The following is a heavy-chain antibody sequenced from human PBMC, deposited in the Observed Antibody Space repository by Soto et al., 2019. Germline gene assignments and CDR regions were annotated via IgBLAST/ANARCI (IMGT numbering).Heavy chain of an antibody. D-gene: IGHD6-13*01. J-gene: IGHJ4*02. CDR1: GFTFHDYA. CDR2: ITWNSVYT. CDR3: AKALYGSSSSPIDF. V-gene: IGHV3-9*01. Sequence: EVQLVESGGGLVQPGRSLRLSCAASGFTFHDYAMHWVRQAPGKGLEWVSYITWNSVYTGYADSVKGRFTISRDNANNSLYLQMNSLKPEDTAFYYCAKALYGSSSSPIDFWGQGTLVTVSS.